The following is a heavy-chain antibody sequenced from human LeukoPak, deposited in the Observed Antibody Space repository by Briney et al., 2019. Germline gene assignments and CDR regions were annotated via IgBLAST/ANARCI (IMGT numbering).Heavy chain of an antibody. CDR1: GGSISSYY. CDR2: IYYSGST. J-gene: IGHJ4*02. V-gene: IGHV4-59*01. Sequence: PSETLSLTCTVPGGSISSYYWSWIRQPPGKGLEWIGYIYYSGSTNYNPSLKSRVTISVDTSKNQFSLKLSSVTAADTAVYYCARDSSGYYSFFDYWGQGTLVTVSS. CDR3: ARDSSGYYSFFDY. D-gene: IGHD3-22*01.